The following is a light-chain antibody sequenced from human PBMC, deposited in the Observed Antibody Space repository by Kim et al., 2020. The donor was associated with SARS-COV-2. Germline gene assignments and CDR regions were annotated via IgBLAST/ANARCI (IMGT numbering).Light chain of an antibody. Sequence: VSPGQTARITCSGDTLPEKQTYWYQQKSGQAPLLVIYKDNERPSGIPGRFSGSSSGTTVTLTISGVQAEDHADYYCQSADGSGTYVFGTGTKVTVL. CDR2: KDN. CDR1: TLPEKQ. J-gene: IGLJ1*01. V-gene: IGLV3-25*03. CDR3: QSADGSGTYV.